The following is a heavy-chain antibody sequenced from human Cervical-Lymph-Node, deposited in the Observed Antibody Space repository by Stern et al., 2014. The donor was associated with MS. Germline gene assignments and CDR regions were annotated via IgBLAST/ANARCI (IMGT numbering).Heavy chain of an antibody. J-gene: IGHJ4*02. V-gene: IGHV5-51*01. CDR1: GYTFTSYW. Sequence: QLVQSGPEVKRPGESLKISCQASGYTFTSYWIGWVRQMPGKGLEWIAIIFPGGSDIRYSPSFQGKVPISADKSSSTAYLQWNNLKASDTAIYYCARQRYFDYWGQGTLVTVSS. CDR3: ARQRYFDY. CDR2: IFPGGSDI.